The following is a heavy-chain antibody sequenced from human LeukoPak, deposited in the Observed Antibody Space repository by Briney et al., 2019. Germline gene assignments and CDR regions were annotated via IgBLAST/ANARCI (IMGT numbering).Heavy chain of an antibody. V-gene: IGHV4-30-2*06. Sequence: SETPSLTCTVSGGAIASGGYSWNWIRQSPGKGLEWIGCIYDRGPAYYNPSLKSRFTISVDRPKNQFFLNVTSLTAADTAVYYCARSRQASGLLSSWGQGTPVVVSS. J-gene: IGHJ5*02. CDR3: ARSRQASGLLSS. D-gene: IGHD3-10*01. CDR1: GGAIASGGYS. CDR2: IYDRGPA.